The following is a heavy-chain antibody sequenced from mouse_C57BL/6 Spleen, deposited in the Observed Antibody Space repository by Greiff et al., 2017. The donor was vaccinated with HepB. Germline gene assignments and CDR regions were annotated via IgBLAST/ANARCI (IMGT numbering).Heavy chain of an antibody. Sequence: VKLMESGPELVKPGASVKISCKASGYAFSSSWMNWVKQRPGKGLEWIGRIYPGDGDTNYNGKFKGKATLTADKSSSTAYMQLSSLTSEDSAVYFCARWYDYEAWFAYWGQGTLVTVSA. CDR3: ARWYDYEAWFAY. CDR2: IYPGDGDT. CDR1: GYAFSSSW. J-gene: IGHJ3*01. D-gene: IGHD2-4*01. V-gene: IGHV1-82*01.